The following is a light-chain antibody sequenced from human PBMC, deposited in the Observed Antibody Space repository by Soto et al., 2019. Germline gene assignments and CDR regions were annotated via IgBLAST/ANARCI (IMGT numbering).Light chain of an antibody. J-gene: IGKJ1*01. CDR2: AAS. CDR3: QQYNDAPWT. Sequence: DIQMTQSPSSLSASVGARVTITCRASHGISNYLAWYQQKPVKVPKLLIYAASTLQSGVPSRFSGSGSGTDFTLTISSLQPEDVATYYWQQYNDAPWTFGPVTKVEIK. CDR1: HGISNY. V-gene: IGKV1-27*01.